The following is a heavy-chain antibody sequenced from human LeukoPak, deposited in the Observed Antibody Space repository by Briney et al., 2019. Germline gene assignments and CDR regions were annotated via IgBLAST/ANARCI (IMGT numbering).Heavy chain of an antibody. Sequence: SETLSLTCTVSGGSISSYYWSWIRQPPGQGLEWIGSIYNSGIMYYDPSLKSRVTISVDTSKNQFSLNLISVTAADTAVYYCARHVGRAGDEPYFDYWGQGALVTVSS. V-gene: IGHV4-39*01. CDR2: IYNSGIM. J-gene: IGHJ4*02. CDR1: GGSISSYY. CDR3: ARHVGRAGDEPYFDY. D-gene: IGHD4-17*01.